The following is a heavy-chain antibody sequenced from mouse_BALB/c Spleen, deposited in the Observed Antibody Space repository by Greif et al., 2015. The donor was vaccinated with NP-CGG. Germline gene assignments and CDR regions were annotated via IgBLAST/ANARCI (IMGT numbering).Heavy chain of an antibody. CDR3: ARQRTAYFDY. Sequence: EVHLVESGGGLVKPGGSLKLSCAASGFTFSSYAMSWVRQTPEKRLEWVATISSGGSYTYYPDSVKGRFTISRDNAKNTLYLQMSSLRSEDTAMYYCARQRTAYFDYWGQGTTLTVSS. CDR2: ISSGGSYT. J-gene: IGHJ2*01. CDR1: GFTFSSYA. V-gene: IGHV5-9-3*01. D-gene: IGHD1-2*01.